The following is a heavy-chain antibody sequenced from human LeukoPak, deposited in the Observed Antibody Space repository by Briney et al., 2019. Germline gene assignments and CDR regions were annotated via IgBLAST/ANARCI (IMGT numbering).Heavy chain of an antibody. V-gene: IGHV4-39*01. CDR2: IYYSGST. CDR3: ARRVQPWYYFDY. CDR1: GGSISSSSYY. J-gene: IGHJ4*02. Sequence: SETLSLTCTVSGGSISSSSYYWGWIRQPPGMGLEWIGSIYYSGSTYYNPSLKSRVTISVDTSKNQFSLKLSSVTAADTAVYYCARRVQPWYYFDYWGQGTLVTVSS. D-gene: IGHD2-8*02.